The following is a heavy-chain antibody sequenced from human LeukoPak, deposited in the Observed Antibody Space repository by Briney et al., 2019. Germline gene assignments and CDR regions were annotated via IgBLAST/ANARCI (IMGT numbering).Heavy chain of an antibody. V-gene: IGHV3-23*01. CDR3: ANLGKHGLDGDYGRGNY. J-gene: IGHJ4*02. D-gene: IGHD4-17*01. Sequence: GGSLRLSCAASGFTFSSYAMSWVRQAPGKGLEWVSAIRGSGGSTYYADSVKGRFTISRDNSKNTLYLQMNSLRAEDTAVYYCANLGKHGLDGDYGRGNYWGQGTLVTVSS. CDR1: GFTFSSYA. CDR2: IRGSGGST.